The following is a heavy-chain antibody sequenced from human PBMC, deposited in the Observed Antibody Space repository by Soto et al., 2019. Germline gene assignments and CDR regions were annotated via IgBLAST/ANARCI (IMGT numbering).Heavy chain of an antibody. V-gene: IGHV4-59*01. J-gene: IGHJ4*02. CDR3: ARRYSSAWYKVGS. CDR1: GDSMSLYY. CDR2: IYYSGST. D-gene: IGHD6-13*01. Sequence: ETLSLTCTVSGDSMSLYYWSWIRQPPGEGLEWIGYIYYSGSTNYNPSLKSRVTISVDTSKKQFSLKLSSVTAADTAVYYCARRYSSAWYKVGSCGQGRLVTVSS.